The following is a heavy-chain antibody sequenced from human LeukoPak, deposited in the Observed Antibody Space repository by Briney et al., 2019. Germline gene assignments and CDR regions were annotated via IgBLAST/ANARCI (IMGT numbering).Heavy chain of an antibody. J-gene: IGHJ4*02. CDR2: MNPNSGNT. CDR1: GYTFTSYD. CDR3: AKGYSGSYYEIDY. D-gene: IGHD1-26*01. V-gene: IGHV1-8*01. Sequence: ASVKVSCKASGYTFTSYDINWVRQATGQGLEWMGWMNPNSGNTGYAQKFQGRVTMTRNTSISTAYMELSSLRAEDTALYYCAKGYSGSYYEIDYWGQGTLVTVSS.